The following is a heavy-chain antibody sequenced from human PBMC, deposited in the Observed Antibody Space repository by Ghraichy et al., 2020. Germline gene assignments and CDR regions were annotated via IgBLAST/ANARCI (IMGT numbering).Heavy chain of an antibody. Sequence: GESLNISCAASGFTFSSYAMSWVRQAPGKGLQWVSALSGSGGSTYYADSVKGRFTISRDNSKNTLYLQMNSLRAEDTAVYYCPKDRPHCSGGSCYLSAFDYCGQRTLGTTSS. J-gene: IGHJ4*02. CDR3: PKDRPHCSGGSCYLSAFDY. CDR2: LSGSGGST. V-gene: IGHV3-23*01. CDR1: GFTFSSYA. D-gene: IGHD2-15*01.